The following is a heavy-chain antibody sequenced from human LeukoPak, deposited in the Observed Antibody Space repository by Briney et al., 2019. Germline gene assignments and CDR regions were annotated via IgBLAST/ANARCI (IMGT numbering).Heavy chain of an antibody. V-gene: IGHV1-18*01. CDR1: GYTFTSYG. D-gene: IGHD2-2*02. Sequence: ASVKVSCKASGYTFTSYGISWVRQAPGQGLEWMGWINPNSGGTNYAQKFQGRVTITADESTSTAYMELSSLRSEDTAVYYCARPQQGAAAIPRRGYYYYYMDVWGKGTTVTVSS. CDR3: ARPQQGAAAIPRRGYYYYYMDV. J-gene: IGHJ6*03. CDR2: INPNSGGT.